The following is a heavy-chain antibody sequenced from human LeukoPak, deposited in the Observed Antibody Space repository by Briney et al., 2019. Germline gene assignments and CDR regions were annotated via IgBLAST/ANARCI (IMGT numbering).Heavy chain of an antibody. J-gene: IGHJ4*02. D-gene: IGHD5-18*01. CDR3: ARDHESGYSYGYVD. V-gene: IGHV4-39*07. CDR2: IYYSGST. CDR1: GGSISSSSYY. Sequence: SETLSLTCTVSGGSISSSSYYWGWIRQPPGKGLEWIGSIYYSGSTYYNPSLKSRVTISVDTSKNQFSLKLSSVTAADTAVYYCARDHESGYSYGYVDWGQGTLVTVSS.